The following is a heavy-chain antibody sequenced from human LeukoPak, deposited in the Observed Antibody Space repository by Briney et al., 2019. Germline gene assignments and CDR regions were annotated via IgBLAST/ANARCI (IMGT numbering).Heavy chain of an antibody. J-gene: IGHJ6*03. CDR1: GDSITSGSYY. CDR3: ARTYTRFNHYYMDV. D-gene: IGHD3-16*01. V-gene: IGHV4-61*02. CDR2: ISTSGST. Sequence: SETLSLTCTVSGDSITSGSYYWSWIRQPAGKGLEWIGRISTSGSTNYNPSLKSRVTISIDTSKNQFSLKLTSVTAADTAVYYCARTYTRFNHYYMDVWGKGTTVTISS.